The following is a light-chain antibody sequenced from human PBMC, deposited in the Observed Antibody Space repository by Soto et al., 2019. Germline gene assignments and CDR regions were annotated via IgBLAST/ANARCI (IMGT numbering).Light chain of an antibody. V-gene: IGKV3-15*01. Sequence: DIVMTQSPATLSVSPGDRATLSCRARQPLKNNVAWYQHKPGQAPSLLIYGTSTRATGISARFSGGVSVTEFTRTISSLQSEPFAGYYCQQYEKWPPPITFGQGTRLEI. CDR1: QPLKNN. J-gene: IGKJ5*01. CDR3: QQYEKWPPPIT. CDR2: GTS.